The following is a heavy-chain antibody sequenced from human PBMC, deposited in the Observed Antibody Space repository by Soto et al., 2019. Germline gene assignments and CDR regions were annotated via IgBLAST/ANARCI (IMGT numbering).Heavy chain of an antibody. D-gene: IGHD2-15*01. Sequence: QVQLVQSGAEVKKPGASVKVSCKASGYTFTSYDINWVRQATGQGLEWMGWMNPNSGNTGYAQKCQXTVXMXRTTPISPAYTELSSLRSEDTAVSYCASVQHGGNGAWGQGTLLTVSS. J-gene: IGHJ5*02. V-gene: IGHV1-8*01. CDR1: GYTFTSYD. CDR3: ASVQHGGNGA. CDR2: MNPNSGNT.